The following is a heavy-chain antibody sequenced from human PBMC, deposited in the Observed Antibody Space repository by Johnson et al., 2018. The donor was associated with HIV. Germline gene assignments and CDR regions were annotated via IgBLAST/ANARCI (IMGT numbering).Heavy chain of an antibody. V-gene: IGHV3-53*01. Sequence: MQLVESGGGLIQPGGSLRLSCAASGFTVSSNYMSWVRQAPGKGLEWVSVIYSGGSTYYADSVKGRFTISRDNSKTTLYLQMNSLRAEDTAVYYCAKDLFSAAAGTRNAFDIWGQGTMVTVSS. J-gene: IGHJ3*02. CDR1: GFTVSSNY. CDR2: IYSGGST. CDR3: AKDLFSAAAGTRNAFDI. D-gene: IGHD6-13*01.